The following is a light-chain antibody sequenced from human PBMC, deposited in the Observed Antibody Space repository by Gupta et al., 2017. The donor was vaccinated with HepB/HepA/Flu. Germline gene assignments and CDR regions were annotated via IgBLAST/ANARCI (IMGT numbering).Light chain of an antibody. CDR2: GGS. CDR1: QSVSSN. J-gene: IGKJ1*01. CDR3: QQHNNWPPWT. V-gene: IGKV3-15*01. Sequence: EIVMTQSPATLSVSPGERATLSCMVSQSVSSNLAWYKQKPCQAPRHLIYGGSTRATCIPARLSGSGCWREFALTISSRQSEDFAVYYCQQHNNWPPWTFGQGTKLEIK.